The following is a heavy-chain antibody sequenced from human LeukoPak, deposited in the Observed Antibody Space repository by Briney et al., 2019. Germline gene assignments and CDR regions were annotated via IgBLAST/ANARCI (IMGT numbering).Heavy chain of an antibody. CDR2: IRYDGSNK. D-gene: IGHD3-3*01. V-gene: IGHV3-30*02. Sequence: GGSLRLSCAASGFTFSSYGMHWVRQAPGKGLEGVAFIRYDGSNKYYADSVKGRFTISRDNSKNTLYLQMNSLRAEDTAVYYCAKDFAVLGDFWSGSPGVLDYWGQGTLVTVSS. CDR3: AKDFAVLGDFWSGSPGVLDY. J-gene: IGHJ4*02. CDR1: GFTFSSYG.